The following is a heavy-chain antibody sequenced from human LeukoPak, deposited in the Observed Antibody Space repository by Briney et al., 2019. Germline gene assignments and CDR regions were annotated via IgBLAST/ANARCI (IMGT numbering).Heavy chain of an antibody. CDR3: AKDGGRGYTIDFDY. V-gene: IGHV3-23*01. Sequence: GGSLRLSCAASGFTFSSYAVSWVRQAPGKGLEWVSAISGSGGSTYYADSVKGRFTISRDNSKNTLYLQMNSLRAEDTAVYYCAKDGGRGYTIDFDYWGQGTLVTVSS. CDR1: GFTFSSYA. J-gene: IGHJ4*02. D-gene: IGHD2-2*02. CDR2: ISGSGGST.